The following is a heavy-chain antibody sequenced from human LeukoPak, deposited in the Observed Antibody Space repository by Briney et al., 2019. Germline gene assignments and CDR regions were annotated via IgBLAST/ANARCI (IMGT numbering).Heavy chain of an antibody. Sequence: SVKVSCKASGGTFSSYAISWVRQAPGQGLEWMGGIIPIFGTANYAQKFRGRVTITTDESTSTAYMELSSLRSEDTAVYYCARDHTDSYGFHYYYYMDVWGKGTTVTVSS. V-gene: IGHV1-69*05. CDR3: ARDHTDSYGFHYYYYMDV. D-gene: IGHD5-18*01. J-gene: IGHJ6*03. CDR1: GGTFSSYA. CDR2: IIPIFGTA.